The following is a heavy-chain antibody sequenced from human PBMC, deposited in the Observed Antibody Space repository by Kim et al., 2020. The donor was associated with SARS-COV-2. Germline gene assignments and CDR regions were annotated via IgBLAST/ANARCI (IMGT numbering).Heavy chain of an antibody. J-gene: IGHJ4*02. D-gene: IGHD2-21*01. CDR3: ARGELRLLQLGY. CDR2: INHSGST. CDR1: GGSFSGYY. V-gene: IGHV4-34*01. Sequence: SETLSLTCAVYGGSFSGYYWSWIRQPPGKGLEWIGEINHSGSTNYNPSLKSRVTISVDTSKNQFSLKLSSVTAADTAVYYCARGELRLLQLGYWGQGTLVTVSS.